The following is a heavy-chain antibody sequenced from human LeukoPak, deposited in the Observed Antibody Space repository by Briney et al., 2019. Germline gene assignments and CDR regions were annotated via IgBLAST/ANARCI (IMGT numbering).Heavy chain of an antibody. J-gene: IGHJ3*02. CDR3: AGRDDILRLDAFDI. D-gene: IGHD3-9*01. CDR1: GFTFSSYS. Sequence: GGSLRLSCAASGFTFSSYSMNWVRQAPGKGLEWVSSISSSSSYIYYADSVKGRFTISRDNAKNSLYLQMNSLRAEDTAVYYCAGRDDILRLDAFDIWGQGTMVTVSS. V-gene: IGHV3-21*01. CDR2: ISSSSSYI.